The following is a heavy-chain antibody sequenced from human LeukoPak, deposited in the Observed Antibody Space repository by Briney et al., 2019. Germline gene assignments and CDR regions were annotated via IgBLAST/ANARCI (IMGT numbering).Heavy chain of an antibody. D-gene: IGHD6-19*01. CDR3: AKGTDDLFPWGSGWFITFDY. J-gene: IGHJ4*02. Sequence: GGSLRLSCAASGFTFSSYSMNWVRQAPGKGLEWVSYISSSSSTIYYADSVKGRFTISRDNAKNSLYLQMNSLRAEDTAVYYCAKGTDDLFPWGSGWFITFDYWGQGTLVTVSS. CDR1: GFTFSSYS. CDR2: ISSSSSTI. V-gene: IGHV3-48*04.